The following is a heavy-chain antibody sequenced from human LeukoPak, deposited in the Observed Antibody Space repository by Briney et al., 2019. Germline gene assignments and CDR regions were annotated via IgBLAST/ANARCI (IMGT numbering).Heavy chain of an antibody. J-gene: IGHJ4*02. CDR2: IWYDGSNK. CDR3: ARKTYYYDSGSYSKSYYFDY. Sequence: GRSLRLSCAASGFTFSSYGMHWVRQAPGKGLEWVAVIWYDGSNKYYADSVKGRFTISRDNAKNSLFLQLNSLRAEDTAVYYCARKTYYYDSGSYSKSYYFDYWGQGTLVTVSS. CDR1: GFTFSSYG. V-gene: IGHV3-33*01. D-gene: IGHD3-10*01.